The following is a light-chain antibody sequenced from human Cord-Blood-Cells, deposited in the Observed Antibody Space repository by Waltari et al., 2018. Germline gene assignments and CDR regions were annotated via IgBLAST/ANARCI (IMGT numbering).Light chain of an antibody. CDR1: QSVSSN. J-gene: IGKJ1*01. Sequence: IVMPHSPATLSVSHRERGTLSCRASQSVSSNLAWYQQKPGQAPRLLIYGASTRATCIPARFSGSGSGTEFTLTISSLQSEDFAVYYCQQYNNWWTFGQGTKVEIK. CDR2: GAS. CDR3: QQYNNWWT. V-gene: IGKV3-15*01.